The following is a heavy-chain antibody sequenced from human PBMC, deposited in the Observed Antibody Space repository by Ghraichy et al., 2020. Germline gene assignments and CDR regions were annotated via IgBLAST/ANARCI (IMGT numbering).Heavy chain of an antibody. D-gene: IGHD6-13*01. CDR1: GFTFSSYG. CDR2: IRYDGSNK. CDR3: AKDRSSSFDY. V-gene: IGHV3-30*02. Sequence: GGSLRLSCVASGFTFSSYGMHWVRQAPGKGLEWVAFIRYDGSNKYYADSVKGRFTISRDNSKNTLYLQMNSLRAEDTAVYYCAKDRSSSFDYWGQGTLVTVSS. J-gene: IGHJ4*02.